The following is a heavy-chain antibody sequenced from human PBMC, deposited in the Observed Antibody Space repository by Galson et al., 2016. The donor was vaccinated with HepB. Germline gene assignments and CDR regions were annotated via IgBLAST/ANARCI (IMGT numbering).Heavy chain of an antibody. Sequence: PALVKPTQTLTLTCTFSGFSLSTSGVGVGWIRQPPGKALEWLALIYWDDDKRYSPSLKSRLTITKDTSKNQVVLTVTNMDPVDTATYYCAHRQYSSGWDVSCPRKSDGIEVWGQGTMVTVTS. CDR1: GFSLSTSGVG. CDR2: IYWDDDK. CDR3: AHRQYSSGWDVSCPRKSDGIEV. V-gene: IGHV2-5*02. D-gene: IGHD6-19*01. J-gene: IGHJ3*01.